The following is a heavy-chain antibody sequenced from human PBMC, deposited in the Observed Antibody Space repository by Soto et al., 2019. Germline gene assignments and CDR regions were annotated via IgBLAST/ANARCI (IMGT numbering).Heavy chain of an antibody. CDR2: IIPILGIA. J-gene: IGHJ5*02. CDR3: ARSTREAAAAPVYDP. V-gene: IGHV1-69*02. CDR1: GGTFSSYT. Sequence: QVQLVQSGAEVKKPGSSVKVSCKASGGTFSSYTISWVRQAPGQGLEWMGRIIPILGIANYAQKFQGRVTITADKSTSTAYMELSSLRSEDTAVYYCARSTREAAAAPVYDPWGQGTLVTVSS. D-gene: IGHD6-25*01.